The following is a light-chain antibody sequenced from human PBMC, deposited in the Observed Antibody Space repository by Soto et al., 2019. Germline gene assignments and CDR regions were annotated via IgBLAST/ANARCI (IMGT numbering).Light chain of an antibody. Sequence: EIVLTQSPATLSLSPGERATLSCRASQSVSSYLAWYQQKPGQAPRLLIYDASNRATGIPARFRGSGSRTNFTLTIRGLGPEEFAVYYCQHRSNGPAITFGQGTRLEIK. CDR3: QHRSNGPAIT. CDR1: QSVSSY. V-gene: IGKV3-11*01. CDR2: DAS. J-gene: IGKJ5*01.